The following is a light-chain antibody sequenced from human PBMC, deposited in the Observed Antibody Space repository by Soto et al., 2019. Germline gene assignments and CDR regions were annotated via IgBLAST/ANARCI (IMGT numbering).Light chain of an antibody. J-gene: IGLJ1*01. V-gene: IGLV1-40*01. Sequence: QSALTQPPSVSGAPGQRVTISCTGSSSNIGAGFDVHWYQQLPGTAPKVFIYGNSNRPSGVPDRFSGSKPGTSASLAITGLQAEDEADYYCQSYDSSLSGYVFGTGTKVTVL. CDR2: GNS. CDR3: QSYDSSLSGYV. CDR1: SSNIGAGFD.